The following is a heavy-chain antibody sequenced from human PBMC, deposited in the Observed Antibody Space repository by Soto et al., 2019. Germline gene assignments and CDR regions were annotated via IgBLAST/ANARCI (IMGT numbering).Heavy chain of an antibody. J-gene: IGHJ1*01. CDR2: LTASGDST. CDR1: EFTFSNYA. Sequence: EVQLLESGGGLVQPGGSLRLSCAASEFTFSNYAMSWVRQAPGKGLEWVSSLTASGDSTYYADSVKGRFTISRDNSKNTLFLQMTILRGEDTAVYYCATSSPLGPDGPEYFRHWGQGTLVTVSS. D-gene: IGHD2-2*01. V-gene: IGHV3-23*01. CDR3: ATSSPLGPDGPEYFRH.